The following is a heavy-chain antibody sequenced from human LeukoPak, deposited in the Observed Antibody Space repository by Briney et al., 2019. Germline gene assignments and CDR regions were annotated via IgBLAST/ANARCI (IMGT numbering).Heavy chain of an antibody. J-gene: IGHJ4*02. V-gene: IGHV3-48*01. CDR3: AYAVYCGGDCYRGGGFDY. Sequence: PGGSLRLSCAASGFTFSSFEMNWVRQAPGKGLEGVSYISSSGSTIYYADSVEGRFTISRDNSKNTLFLKMNSLRAEDPAVYYCAYAVYCGGDCYRGGGFDYWGQGTLVTVSS. CDR2: ISSSGSTI. D-gene: IGHD2-21*02. CDR1: GFTFSSFE.